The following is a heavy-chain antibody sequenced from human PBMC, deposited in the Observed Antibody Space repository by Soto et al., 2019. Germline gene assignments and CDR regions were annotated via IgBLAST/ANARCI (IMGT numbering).Heavy chain of an antibody. CDR2: IDPSDSYT. CDR1: GYSFLNYW. D-gene: IGHD4-17*01. CDR3: TTHYGLYDNMDV. V-gene: IGHV5-10-1*01. J-gene: IGHJ6*02. Sequence: GESLKISCKGSGYSFLNYWISWVRQMPGKGLEWMGRIDPSDSYTNYSPSFQGHVTISADKSISTAQLQWSTLQESDTPTYYRTTHYGLYDNMDVWGQRYTVTVSS.